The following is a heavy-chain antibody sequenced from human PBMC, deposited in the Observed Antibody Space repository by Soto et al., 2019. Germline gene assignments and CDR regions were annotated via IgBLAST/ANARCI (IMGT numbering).Heavy chain of an antibody. D-gene: IGHD1-26*01. CDR3: TRDQGGSYDSWFDP. J-gene: IGHJ5*02. V-gene: IGHV3-21*02. Sequence: EVQIVESGGGLAQPGGSLRLSCNFTFSMYSMDWVRQAPGKGLEWVASISSGGVYIKYADSVKGRFTISRDNAKNSVSLQMNSLRVDDTALYFCTRDQGGSYDSWFDPWGQGTLVTVSS. CDR2: ISSGGVYI. CDR1: TFSMYS.